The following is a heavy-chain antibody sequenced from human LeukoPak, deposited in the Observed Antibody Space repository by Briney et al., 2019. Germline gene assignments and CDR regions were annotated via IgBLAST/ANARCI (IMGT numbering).Heavy chain of an antibody. J-gene: IGHJ4*02. Sequence: ASVTVSCKASGGTFSSYAISWVRQVPGQGLEWMGGIIPIFGTANYAQKFQGRVTITADESTSTAYMELSSLRSEDTAVYYCARVGSGSYYDGGFDYWGQGTLATVSS. D-gene: IGHD1-26*01. V-gene: IGHV1-69*13. CDR3: ARVGSGSYYDGGFDY. CDR1: GGTFSSYA. CDR2: IIPIFGTA.